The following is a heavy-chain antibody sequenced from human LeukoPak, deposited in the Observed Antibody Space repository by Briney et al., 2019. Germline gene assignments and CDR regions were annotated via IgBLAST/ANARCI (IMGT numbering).Heavy chain of an antibody. Sequence: SETLSLTCTVFGVSVTTSGYYGAWIRQPPGRGLEWIGSISYSGITYYKPSLRGRVTISGDTAKNQFSLKLSSVTAADTAVYYCARHNDYASLMDVWGQGATVTVSS. D-gene: IGHD2-2*01. CDR3: ARHNDYASLMDV. CDR1: GVSVTTSGYY. J-gene: IGHJ6*02. V-gene: IGHV4-39*01. CDR2: ISYSGIT.